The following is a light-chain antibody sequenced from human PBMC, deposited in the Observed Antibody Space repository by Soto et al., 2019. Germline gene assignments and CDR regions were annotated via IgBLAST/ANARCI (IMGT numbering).Light chain of an antibody. V-gene: IGKV3-20*01. CDR1: QSVSSSY. CDR2: GAS. Sequence: EIGLTQSPGTMSLSPGERATLSCRASQSVSSSYLAWYQQKPGQAPRLLIYGASSRATGIPDRFSGSGSGTDFTLTISRLEPEDFAVYYCQQYGSSPFGGGTKVESK. J-gene: IGKJ4*01. CDR3: QQYGSSP.